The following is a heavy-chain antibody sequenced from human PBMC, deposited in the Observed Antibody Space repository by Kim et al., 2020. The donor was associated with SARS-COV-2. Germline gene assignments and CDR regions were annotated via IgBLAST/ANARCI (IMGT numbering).Heavy chain of an antibody. Sequence: NYNPSLKSRVTISVDTSKNQFSLKLSSVTAADTAVYYCARIMTTVTYFDYWGQGTLVTVSS. D-gene: IGHD4-17*01. CDR3: ARIMTTVTYFDY. J-gene: IGHJ4*02. V-gene: IGHV4-34*01.